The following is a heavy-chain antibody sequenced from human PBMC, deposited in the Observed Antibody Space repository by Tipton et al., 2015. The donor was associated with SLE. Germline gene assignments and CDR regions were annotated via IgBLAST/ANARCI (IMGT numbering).Heavy chain of an antibody. CDR3: AGGRNYPLDY. J-gene: IGHJ4*02. Sequence: LRLSCVVYGGSFSGYYWSWIRQPPGKGLEWVGELNHGGSINYNPSLESRVTISIDTSKNQFSLKLSSVTAADTAVYYCAGGRNYPLDYWGQGTLVTVSS. V-gene: IGHV4-34*01. CDR1: GGSFSGYY. CDR2: LNHGGSI. D-gene: IGHD4-11*01.